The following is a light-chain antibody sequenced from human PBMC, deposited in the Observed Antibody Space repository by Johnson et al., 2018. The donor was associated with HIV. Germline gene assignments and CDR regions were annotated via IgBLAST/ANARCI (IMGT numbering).Light chain of an antibody. CDR3: GTWDTSLSAGV. CDR2: DNN. J-gene: IGLJ1*01. CDR1: NSNIGNNY. V-gene: IGLV1-51*01. Sequence: QPVLTQPPSVSAAPGQKVTISCSGSNSNIGNNYVSWYQQVPGTAPKLLIYDNNKRPSGIPDRFSGSKSGTSATLGITGLQTGDEADYYCGTWDTSLSAGVFGPGTKVSVL.